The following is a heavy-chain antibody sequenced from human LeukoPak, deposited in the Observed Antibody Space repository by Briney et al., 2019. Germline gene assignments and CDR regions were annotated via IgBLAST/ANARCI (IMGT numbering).Heavy chain of an antibody. CDR3: AKDRTSDNSDDDY. D-gene: IGHD3-22*01. J-gene: IGHJ4*02. CDR2: IYSGGST. V-gene: IGHV3-66*02. Sequence: PGGSLRLSCAASGFTVSSNYMSWVRQAPGKGLEWVSVIYSGGSTYYADSVKGRFTVSRDNSKNTLYLETNSLRTEDTAVYYCAKDRTSDNSDDDYWGQGTLVTVSS. CDR1: GFTVSSNY.